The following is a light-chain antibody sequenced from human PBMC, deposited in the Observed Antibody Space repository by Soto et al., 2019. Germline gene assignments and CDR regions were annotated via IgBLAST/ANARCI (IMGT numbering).Light chain of an antibody. CDR2: STS. CDR3: QQYTSSSGIT. J-gene: IGKJ5*01. CDR1: QTISSSY. Sequence: EVVLTQSPGTLSLSPGEGATLSCRASQTISSSYLVWYQQKPGQTPRLLIYSTSNRATGVPDRFSGSGSGTDLSLIISRLEPEDVAVYYCQQYTSSSGITFGQGTRLEIK. V-gene: IGKV3-20*01.